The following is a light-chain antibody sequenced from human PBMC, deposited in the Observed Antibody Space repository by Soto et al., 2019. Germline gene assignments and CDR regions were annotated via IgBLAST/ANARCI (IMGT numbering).Light chain of an antibody. V-gene: IGKV3-11*01. CDR3: QQRTNWPPYT. J-gene: IGKJ2*01. Sequence: EIVLTQSPATLSLSPGERATLSCRASQSVNNYLAWYQQKPGQAPRLLISDASNRAAGIPPRFSGSGSGTDFTLTISRLEPEDFAVYYCQQRTNWPPYTFGQGTKLEIK. CDR1: QSVNNY. CDR2: DAS.